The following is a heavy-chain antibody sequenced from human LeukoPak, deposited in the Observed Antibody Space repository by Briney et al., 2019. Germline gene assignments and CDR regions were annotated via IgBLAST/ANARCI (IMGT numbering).Heavy chain of an antibody. Sequence: PGRSLRLSCAASGFTFSSYAMHWVRQAPGKGLEWVAVISYDGSNKYYADSVKGRFTISRDNSKNTLYLQMNSLRAEDTAVYYCAREDGYCSGGSCYSEGSFDYWGQGTLVTVS. D-gene: IGHD2-15*01. J-gene: IGHJ4*02. CDR3: AREDGYCSGGSCYSEGSFDY. CDR1: GFTFSSYA. V-gene: IGHV3-30*04. CDR2: ISYDGSNK.